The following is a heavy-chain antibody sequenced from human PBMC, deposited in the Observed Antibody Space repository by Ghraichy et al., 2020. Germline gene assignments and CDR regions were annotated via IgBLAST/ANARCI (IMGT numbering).Heavy chain of an antibody. CDR2: IHHSGNS. V-gene: IGHV4-30-2*06. Sequence: SQTLSLTCTVSGASITFGGDSWSWLRQSPWKGLEWIGYIHHSGNSFSSPSLKSRVTMSADTSKNQVYLRLTSVTAADTATYYCARLTVQNAFDIWGPGTLVTVSS. CDR3: ARLTVQNAFDI. CDR1: GASITFGGDS. J-gene: IGHJ3*02. D-gene: IGHD4-17*01.